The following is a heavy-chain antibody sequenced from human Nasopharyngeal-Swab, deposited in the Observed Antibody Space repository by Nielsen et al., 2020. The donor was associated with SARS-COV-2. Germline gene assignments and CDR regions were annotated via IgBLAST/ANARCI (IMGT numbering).Heavy chain of an antibody. J-gene: IGHJ3*02. CDR1: GFTFSSYW. CDR3: AREQTGYYDYVWGSYREDAFDI. V-gene: IGHV3-74*01. CDR2: INSDGSST. Sequence: GGSLRLSCAASGFTFSSYWMHWVRQAPGKGLVWVSRINSDGSSTSYADSVMGRFTISRDNAKNTLYLQMNSLRAEDTAVYYCAREQTGYYDYVWGSYREDAFDIWGQGTMVTVSS. D-gene: IGHD3-16*02.